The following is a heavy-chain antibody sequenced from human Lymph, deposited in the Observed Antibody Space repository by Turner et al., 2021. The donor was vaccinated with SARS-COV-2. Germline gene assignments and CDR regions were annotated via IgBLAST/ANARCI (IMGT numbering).Heavy chain of an antibody. D-gene: IGHD3-22*01. CDR3: ARHEVDYYDSSGYYHNDWYFDL. Sequence: EVSLVQSGAELKTPWHSRTISCKGSGNSFHNYGIVWVRQMHGKGLRWMGRNYPGYSDTIYSPSFQGQVTISADKSISTAYLQWSSLKASDTAMYYCARHEVDYYDSSGYYHNDWYFDLWGRGTLVTVSS. V-gene: IGHV5-51*01. CDR1: GNSFHNYG. CDR2: NYPGYSDT. J-gene: IGHJ2*01.